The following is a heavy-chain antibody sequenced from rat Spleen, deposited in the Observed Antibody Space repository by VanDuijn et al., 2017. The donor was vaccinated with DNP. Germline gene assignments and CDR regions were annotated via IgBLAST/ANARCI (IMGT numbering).Heavy chain of an antibody. CDR1: GFTFSDYA. CDR3: TTRGASAHYFES. Sequence: EVQLVESGGGLVQPGNSLKLSCAASGFTFSDYAMAWVRQSPERGLEWVATIVHEGTSTNYRDSVRGRFTVSRDNAENTLYLQMDSLRSEDTATYYCTTRGASAHYFESWGRGVMVTVSS. CDR2: IVHEGTST. V-gene: IGHV5S10*01. J-gene: IGHJ2*01.